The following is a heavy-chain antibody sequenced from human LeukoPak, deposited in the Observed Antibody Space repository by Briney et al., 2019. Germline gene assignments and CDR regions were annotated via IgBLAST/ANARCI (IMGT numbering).Heavy chain of an antibody. J-gene: IGHJ5*02. V-gene: IGHV1-2*02. D-gene: IGHD3-10*01. CDR3: ARGRLGTWFGELKA. Sequence: ASVKVSCKASGYILTGYYMHWVRQAPGQGLEWMGWINANSGGTKYAQKFQGRVTMTRNTSISTAYMELSSLRSDDTAVYYCARGRLGTWFGELKAWGQGTLVTVSS. CDR1: GYILTGYY. CDR2: INANSGGT.